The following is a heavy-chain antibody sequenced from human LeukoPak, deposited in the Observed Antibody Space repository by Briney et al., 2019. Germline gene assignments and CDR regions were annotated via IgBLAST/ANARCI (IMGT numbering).Heavy chain of an antibody. CDR2: IYTSGST. V-gene: IGHV4-61*02. CDR1: GGSISSGSFY. Sequence: KPSETLSLTCTVSGGSISSGSFYWRWVRQPAGKGLEWIGRIYTSGSTNYNPSLKSRVTMSVDTSKNQFSLKLSSVTAADTAVYYCAREGIKLAFPFDYWGQGTLVTVSS. CDR3: AREGIKLAFPFDY. D-gene: IGHD1-14*01. J-gene: IGHJ4*02.